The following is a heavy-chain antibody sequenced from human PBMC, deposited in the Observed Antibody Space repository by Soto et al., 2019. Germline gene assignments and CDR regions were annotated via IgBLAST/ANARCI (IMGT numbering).Heavy chain of an antibody. CDR2: ISGSGGST. J-gene: IGHJ6*02. Sequence: EVQLLESGGGLVQPGGSLRLSCAASGFTFSSYAMSWVRQAPGKGLEWVSAISGSGGSTYYADSVKGRFTISRDNSKNTLYLQMNSLRAEDTAVYYCAAHYCSSTSCQKRFTYYYGMDVWGQGTTVTVPS. CDR3: AAHYCSSTSCQKRFTYYYGMDV. V-gene: IGHV3-23*01. CDR1: GFTFSSYA. D-gene: IGHD2-2*01.